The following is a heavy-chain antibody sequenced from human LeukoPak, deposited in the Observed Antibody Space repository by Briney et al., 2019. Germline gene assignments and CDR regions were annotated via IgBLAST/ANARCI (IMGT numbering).Heavy chain of an antibody. J-gene: IGHJ4*02. D-gene: IGHD5-18*01. CDR1: GCTFSSYW. Sequence: GGSLRLSCAASGCTFSSYWMSWVRQAPGKGLEWVANIKQDGSEKYYVDSVKGRFTISRDNAKNSLYLQMNSLRAEDTAVYYCARQQLQLWYDWGQGTLVTVSS. V-gene: IGHV3-7*04. CDR2: IKQDGSEK. CDR3: ARQQLQLWYD.